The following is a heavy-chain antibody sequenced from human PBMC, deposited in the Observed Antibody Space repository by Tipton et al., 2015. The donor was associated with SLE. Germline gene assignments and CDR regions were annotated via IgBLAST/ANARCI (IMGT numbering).Heavy chain of an antibody. CDR1: GFSFSTYW. CDR3: VRDRGVVPYYF. Sequence: GSLRLSCAASGFSFSTYWMSWVRQAPVKGLEWVANINQDGGQKFYLDSVKGRFTISRDNAKNSLYLEMNSLSSEDTAVYYCVRDRGVVPYYFWGQGTVVTVSS. V-gene: IGHV3-7*01. D-gene: IGHD3-10*01. J-gene: IGHJ4*02. CDR2: INQDGGQK.